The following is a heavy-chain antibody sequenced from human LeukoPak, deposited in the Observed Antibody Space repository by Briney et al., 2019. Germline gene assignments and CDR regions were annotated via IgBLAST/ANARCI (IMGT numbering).Heavy chain of an antibody. V-gene: IGHV3-21*01. J-gene: IGHJ3*02. CDR1: GFTFSSYS. CDR2: ISSSSSYI. CDR3: ARGPEWLVNDAFDI. Sequence: PGGSLRLSCAASGFTFSSYSMNWVRQAPGKGLEWVSSISSSSSYIYYADSVKGRFTISRDNARNSLYLQMNSLRAEDTAVYYCARGPEWLVNDAFDIWGQGTMVTVSS. D-gene: IGHD6-19*01.